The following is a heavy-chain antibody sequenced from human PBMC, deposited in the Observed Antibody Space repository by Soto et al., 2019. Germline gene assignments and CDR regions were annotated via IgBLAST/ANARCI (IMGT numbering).Heavy chain of an antibody. CDR2: ISGSGDNT. Sequence: PGGSLRLSCAASKFTFSTYAMTWVRQAPGKGLEWVSDISGSGDNTYYADSVKGRFTISRDNSKSTLYLQMNSLRAEDTATYYCAHRPSGWYLFDYWGQGTLVTVSS. CDR1: KFTFSTYA. CDR3: AHRPSGWYLFDY. J-gene: IGHJ4*02. V-gene: IGHV3-23*01. D-gene: IGHD6-19*01.